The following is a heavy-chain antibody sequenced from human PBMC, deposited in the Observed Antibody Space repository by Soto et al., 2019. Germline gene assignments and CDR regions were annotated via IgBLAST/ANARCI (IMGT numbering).Heavy chain of an antibody. D-gene: IGHD4-4*01. CDR2: ISYDGSNK. Sequence: QVQLVESGGGVVQPGGSLRLSCEVSGFTFSIYGVQWVRQAPGKGLECVAGISYDGSNKYYVDSVKGRFTISRDNAKNSLYLQMNSLRAEDTAVYYCALAGYDSNYYAVTPLSAGHFWGQGTLVTVSS. J-gene: IGHJ4*02. CDR3: ALAGYDSNYYAVTPLSAGHF. CDR1: GFTFSIYG. V-gene: IGHV3-30*03.